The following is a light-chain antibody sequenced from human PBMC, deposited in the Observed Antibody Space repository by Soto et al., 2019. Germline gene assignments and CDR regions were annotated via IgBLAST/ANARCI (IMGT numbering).Light chain of an antibody. J-gene: IGLJ7*01. V-gene: IGLV1-40*01. Sequence: QSVLTQPPSVSGAPGQRVTISCTGSSSNIGAGYDVHWYQQLPGTDPKLLISGNSNRPSGVPDRFSGSKSGTSASLAITGLQAEDDADYYCQSYDSSLSGAVFGGGTQLTVL. CDR2: GNS. CDR3: QSYDSSLSGAV. CDR1: SSNIGAGYD.